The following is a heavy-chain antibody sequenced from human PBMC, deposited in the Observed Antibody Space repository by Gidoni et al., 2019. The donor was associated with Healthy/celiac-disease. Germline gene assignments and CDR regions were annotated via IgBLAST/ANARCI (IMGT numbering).Heavy chain of an antibody. CDR1: GFTFGDYA. CDR3: TRDRLRGGLDY. D-gene: IGHD3-10*01. Sequence: EVQLVESGGGLVKPGRSLRLSCTASGFTFGDYAMSGFRQAPGKGLEWVGFIRSKAYGGTTEYAASVKGRFTISRDDSKSIAYLQMNSLKTEDTAVYYCTRDRLRGGLDYWGQGTLVTVSS. J-gene: IGHJ4*02. V-gene: IGHV3-49*05. CDR2: IRSKAYGGTT.